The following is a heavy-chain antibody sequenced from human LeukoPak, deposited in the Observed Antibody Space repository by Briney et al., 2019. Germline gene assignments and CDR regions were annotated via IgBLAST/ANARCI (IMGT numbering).Heavy chain of an antibody. CDR3: ARGSYYGSGSHYSRWFDP. D-gene: IGHD3-10*01. Sequence: PGGSLRLSCAASGFTFNTYSMNWVRQAPGKGLEWVSSISSSSSYIYYADSVRGRFTISRDNAKNSLYLQMNSLRAEDTAVYYCARGSYYGSGSHYSRWFDPWGQGTLVTVSS. CDR2: ISSSSSYI. J-gene: IGHJ5*02. CDR1: GFTFNTYS. V-gene: IGHV3-21*01.